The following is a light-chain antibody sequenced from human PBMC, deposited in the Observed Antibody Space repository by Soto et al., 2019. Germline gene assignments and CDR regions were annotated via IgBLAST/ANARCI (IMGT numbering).Light chain of an antibody. V-gene: IGKV3-11*01. J-gene: IGKJ5*01. CDR1: QSVSSY. CDR2: DAS. CDR3: QQYGSSST. Sequence: EIVLTHSPATLSLSPCERATLSFRASQSVSSYLAWYQQRPGQAPRLLIFDASNRATGIPARFSGSGSGTDFTLTISRLEPEDFAVYYCQQYGSSSTFGQGTRLEI.